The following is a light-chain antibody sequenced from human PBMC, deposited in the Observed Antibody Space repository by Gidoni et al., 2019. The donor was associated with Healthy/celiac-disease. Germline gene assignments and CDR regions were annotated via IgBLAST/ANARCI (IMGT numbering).Light chain of an antibody. Sequence: GTLSLSAGERATSSCRASQSVSSSYLSWDQQKTGEATRLLIYGATSRATGIPERFSGSGSGTDFTLTISRLEPEDFAGYYCQQYGRSPWTFGEGTKVEIK. V-gene: IGKV3-20*01. CDR1: QSVSSSY. CDR3: QQYGRSPWT. CDR2: GAT. J-gene: IGKJ1*01.